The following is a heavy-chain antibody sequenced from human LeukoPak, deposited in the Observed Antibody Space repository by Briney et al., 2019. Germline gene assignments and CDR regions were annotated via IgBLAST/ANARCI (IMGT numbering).Heavy chain of an antibody. CDR3: ARDIRVGLRYFDWLYAFDI. J-gene: IGHJ3*02. Sequence: SETLSLTCAVYGGSFSGYYWSWIRQPPGKGLEWIGEINHSGSTNYNPSLKSRVTISVDTSKNQFSLKLSSVTAADTAVYYCARDIRVGLRYFDWLYAFDIWGQGTMVTVSS. CDR1: GGSFSGYY. V-gene: IGHV4-34*01. D-gene: IGHD3-9*01. CDR2: INHSGST.